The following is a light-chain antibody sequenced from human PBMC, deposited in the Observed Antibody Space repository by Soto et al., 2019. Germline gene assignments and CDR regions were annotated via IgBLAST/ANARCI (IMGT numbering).Light chain of an antibody. J-gene: IGLJ1*01. V-gene: IGLV2-14*03. CDR1: SSDVGGYNY. CDR2: DVS. Sequence: QSVLTQPASVSGSPGQSITISCTGTSSDVGGYNYVSWYQHHPGKAPKLVIYDVSNRPSGVSNRFSGSKSGNTASLTISGVQAEDEADYYCSSYRSSSTPDVFGTGTKLTVL. CDR3: SSYRSSSTPDV.